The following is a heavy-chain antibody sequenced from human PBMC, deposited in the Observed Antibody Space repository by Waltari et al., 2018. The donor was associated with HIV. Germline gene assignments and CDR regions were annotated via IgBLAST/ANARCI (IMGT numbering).Heavy chain of an antibody. D-gene: IGHD3-3*01. CDR2: IEGGGVAA. CDR3: VKSHPLVTVKGSGFDS. CDR1: DFTFSRYA. J-gene: IGHJ3*02. Sequence: EEQLLESGGGLVQPGGSLRLSCVASDFTFSRYAMSWVRQARGKGVEWVSAIEGGGVAAFYPDAAKGRFTISRDNSKNTRYLQMTSLRAEDTAVYYCVKSHPLVTVKGSGFDSWGQGTMVTVSS. V-gene: IGHV3-23*01.